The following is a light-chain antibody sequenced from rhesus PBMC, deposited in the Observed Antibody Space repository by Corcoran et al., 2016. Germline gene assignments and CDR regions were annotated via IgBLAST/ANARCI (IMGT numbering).Light chain of an antibody. CDR1: QDITNF. CDR3: QQFNRLPLA. Sequence: DIQMTQSPSSLSASVGDRVTITCRASQDITNFLNWYQQKPGKAPKILIYSENRLESGVPSRFSGSGCGTEFTLTISSLQPEDFATYYCQQFNRLPLAFGGGTKVEIK. CDR2: SEN. V-gene: IGKV1-32*01. J-gene: IGKJ4*01.